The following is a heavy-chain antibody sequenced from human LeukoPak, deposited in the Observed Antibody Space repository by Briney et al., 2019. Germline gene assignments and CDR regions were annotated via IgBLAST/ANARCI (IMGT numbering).Heavy chain of an antibody. CDR2: VSGVNGDT. CDR1: GYTFDSFG. CDR3: ARMYYDFWSGRPAGFLDY. Sequence: GASVKVSCKTSGYTFDSFGVSWVRQAPGQGLEWMGWVSGVNGDTKYAQKVKGRVTLTTDTSTSTAYMELRSLRSDDTAVYYCARMYYDFWSGRPAGFLDYWGQGTLVTVSS. J-gene: IGHJ4*02. V-gene: IGHV1-18*01. D-gene: IGHD3-3*01.